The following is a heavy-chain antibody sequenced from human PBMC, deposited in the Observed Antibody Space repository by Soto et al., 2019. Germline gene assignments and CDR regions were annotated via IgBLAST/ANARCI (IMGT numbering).Heavy chain of an antibody. CDR2: IIPIPGTA. CDR1: GGTFGSYA. D-gene: IGHD2-2*01. J-gene: IGHJ6*02. Sequence: QVQLVQSGAEVKKPGSSVKVSCKASGGTFGSYAISWVRQAPGQGLEWMGGIIPIPGTANYAQKFQGRVTMAADESTSTAYLELGSLRSEDTAVYYWARSQGSSTSFEIYYYYYSGIDVWGQGTAVTVSS. CDR3: ARSQGSSTSFEIYYYYYSGIDV. V-gene: IGHV1-69*01.